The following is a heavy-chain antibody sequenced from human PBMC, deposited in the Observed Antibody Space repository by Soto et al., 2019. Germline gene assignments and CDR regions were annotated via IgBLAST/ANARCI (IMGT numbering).Heavy chain of an antibody. J-gene: IGHJ6*02. D-gene: IGHD6-6*01. CDR1: GFTFSSYG. V-gene: IGHV3-33*01. Sequence: GGSLRLSCAASGFTFSSYGMHWVRQAPGKGLEWVAVIWYDGSNKYYADSVKGRFTISRDNSKNTLYLQMNSLRAEDTAVYYCAREHSSSSNSAYYYYYYGMDVWGQGTTVTVSS. CDR3: AREHSSSSNSAYYYYYYGMDV. CDR2: IWYDGSNK.